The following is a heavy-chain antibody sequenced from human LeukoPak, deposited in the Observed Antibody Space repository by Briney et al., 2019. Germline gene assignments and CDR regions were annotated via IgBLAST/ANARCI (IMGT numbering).Heavy chain of an antibody. D-gene: IGHD1-26*01. J-gene: IGHJ6*02. CDR2: IIPIFGTA. CDR3: ARVSLGSYGSQHYYYYGMDV. CDR1: GGTFSSYA. Sequence: SVKVSCKASGGTFSSYAISWVRQAPGQGLEWMGGIIPIFGTANYAQKFQGRVTITADESTGTAYMELSSLRSEDTAVYYCARVSLGSYGSQHYYYYGMDVWGQGTTVTVSS. V-gene: IGHV1-69*13.